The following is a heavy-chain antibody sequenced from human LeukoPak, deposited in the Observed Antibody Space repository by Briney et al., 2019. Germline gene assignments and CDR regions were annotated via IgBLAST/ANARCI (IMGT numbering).Heavy chain of an antibody. CDR1: GFTFGNYA. D-gene: IGHD2-15*01. V-gene: IGHV3-23*01. J-gene: IGHJ4*02. CDR3: ARSGTSYSYYLDY. Sequence: PGGSLRLSCAASGFTFGNYAMTWVRQAPGKGLEWVSGISGSGVSTYYAESVKGRFTISRDNSKNTLFLQMDSLRAEDTAVYYCARSGTSYSYYLDYWGQGTLVTVSS. CDR2: ISGSGVST.